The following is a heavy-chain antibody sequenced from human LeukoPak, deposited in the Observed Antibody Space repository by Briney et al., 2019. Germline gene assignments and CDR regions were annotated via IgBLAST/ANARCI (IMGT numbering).Heavy chain of an antibody. CDR1: GGSISSYY. V-gene: IGHV4-59*01. CDR2: IYYSGST. CDR3: ARVRGRDGYNRHAFDI. Sequence: SETLSLTCTVSGGSISSYYWSWIRQPPGKGLEWIGYIYYSGSTNYSPSLKSRVTISVDTCKNQFSLKLSSVTAADTAVYYCARVRGRDGYNRHAFDIWGQGTMVTVSS. J-gene: IGHJ3*02. D-gene: IGHD5-24*01.